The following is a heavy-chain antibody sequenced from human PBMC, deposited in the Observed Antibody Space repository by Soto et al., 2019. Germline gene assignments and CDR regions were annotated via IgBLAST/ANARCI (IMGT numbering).Heavy chain of an antibody. J-gene: IGHJ4*02. CDR2: ISGYNGNT. D-gene: IGHD6-19*01. Sequence: QVQLVQSGSEVKKPGASVQVSCKASGYTFNTYGISWVRQAPGQGLEWMGWISGYNGNTNYAQNLQDRVTLTIDTSTSTAYMELRSLRSDDTALYYCARAVPLDYWGQGTLVTVSS. CDR1: GYTFNTYG. V-gene: IGHV1-18*04. CDR3: ARAVPLDY.